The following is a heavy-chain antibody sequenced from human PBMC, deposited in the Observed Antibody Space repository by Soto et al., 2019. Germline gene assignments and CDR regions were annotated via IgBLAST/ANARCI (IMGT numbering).Heavy chain of an antibody. CDR1: GGSISSGDYY. J-gene: IGHJ5*02. CDR3: ASRRGPRLWWFDP. CDR2: IYYSGST. D-gene: IGHD2-21*01. V-gene: IGHV4-30-4*01. Sequence: SETLSLTCTVSGGSISSGDYYWSWIRQPPGKGLEWIGYIYYSGSTYYNPSLKSRVTISVDTSKNQFSLKLSSVTAADTAVYYCASRRGPRLWWFDPWGQGTLVTVSS.